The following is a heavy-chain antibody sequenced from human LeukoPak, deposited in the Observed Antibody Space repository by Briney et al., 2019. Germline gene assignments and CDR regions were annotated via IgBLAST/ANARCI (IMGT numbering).Heavy chain of an antibody. Sequence: SVKVSCKASGGTFSSYAISWVRQAPGQGLEWMGRIIPIFGTANYAQKFQGRVTITTDESTSTAYMELSSLRSEDTAVYYCARHGYYDTLPCAYWGQGTLVTVSS. D-gene: IGHD3-22*01. V-gene: IGHV1-69*05. J-gene: IGHJ4*02. CDR3: ARHGYYDTLPCAY. CDR2: IIPIFGTA. CDR1: GGTFSSYA.